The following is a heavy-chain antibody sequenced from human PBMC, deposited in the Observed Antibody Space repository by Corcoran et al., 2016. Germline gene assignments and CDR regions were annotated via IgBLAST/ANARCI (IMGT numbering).Heavy chain of an antibody. J-gene: IGHJ4*02. D-gene: IGHD3-16*01. CDR2: ISSSSSYI. CDR1: GFTFSSYS. Sequence: EVQLVESGGGLVKPGGSLRLSCAASGFTFSSYSMNWVRQAPGKGLEWVSSISSSSSYIYYADSVKGRFTISRDNAKNSLYLQMNSLRAEDTAVYYCASGGWTSTQWTFDYWGQGTLVTVPA. CDR3: ASGGWTSTQWTFDY. V-gene: IGHV3-21*01.